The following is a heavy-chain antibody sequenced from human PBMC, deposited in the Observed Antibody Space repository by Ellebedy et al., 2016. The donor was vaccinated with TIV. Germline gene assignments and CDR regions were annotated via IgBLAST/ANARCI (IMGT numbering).Heavy chain of an antibody. CDR2: INHSGSI. Sequence: MPSETLSLTCAVYGGSFSGYYWSWIRQPPGKGLEWIGEINHSGSINYNPSLKSRFTVSVDTSKNQFYLKLSSVTAADTAVYYCARGGLNYGDYARDYWGQGTLVTVSS. J-gene: IGHJ4*02. V-gene: IGHV4-34*01. CDR3: ARGGLNYGDYARDY. D-gene: IGHD4-17*01. CDR1: GGSFSGYY.